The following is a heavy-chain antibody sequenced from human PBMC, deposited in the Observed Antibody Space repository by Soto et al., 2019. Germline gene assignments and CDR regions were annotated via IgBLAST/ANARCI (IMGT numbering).Heavy chain of an antibody. CDR3: ARPYSSGWSNWFDP. CDR2: INPNSGGT. D-gene: IGHD6-19*01. J-gene: IGHJ5*02. V-gene: IGHV1-2*02. CDR1: GYTFTGYY. Sequence: ASVKVSCKASGYTFTGYYMHWVRQAPGQGLEWMGWINPNSGGTNYAQKFQGRVTMTRDTSISTAYMELSRLRSDDTAVYYWARPYSSGWSNWFDPWGQGTLVTVSS.